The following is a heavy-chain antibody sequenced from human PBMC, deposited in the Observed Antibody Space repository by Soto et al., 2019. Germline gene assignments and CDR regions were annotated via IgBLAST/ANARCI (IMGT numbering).Heavy chain of an antibody. V-gene: IGHV3-48*02. CDR3: ARGNLELRSLDY. D-gene: IGHD1-7*01. Sequence: GGSLRLSCAASGFSFSSYPMNWVRQAPGKGLEWISYISSSRSTIYYADSVKGRFTISRDNAKNSLYLQMNSLRDEDTAVYYCARGNLELRSLDYWGQGTLVTVSS. J-gene: IGHJ4*02. CDR2: ISSSRSTI. CDR1: GFSFSSYP.